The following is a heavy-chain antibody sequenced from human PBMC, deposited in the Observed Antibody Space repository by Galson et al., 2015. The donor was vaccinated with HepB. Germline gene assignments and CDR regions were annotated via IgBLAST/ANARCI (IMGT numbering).Heavy chain of an antibody. CDR3: ARNERVTVIRGGADY. V-gene: IGHV3-30*04. CDR2: ISYDGNNK. D-gene: IGHD3-10*01. Sequence: SLRLSCAASGFTFSSYSMHWVRQAPGKGLEWVAVISYDGNNKYYADSVKGRFTISRDNSKNTLYLQMNSLRAEDTAVYYCARNERVTVIRGGADYWGQGTLVTVSS. CDR1: GFTFSSYS. J-gene: IGHJ4*02.